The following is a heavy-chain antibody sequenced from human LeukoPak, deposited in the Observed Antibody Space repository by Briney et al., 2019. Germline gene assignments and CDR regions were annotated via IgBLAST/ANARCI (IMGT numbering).Heavy chain of an antibody. J-gene: IGHJ3*02. CDR3: AREPQGDSSGYDAFDI. V-gene: IGHV3-66*01. Sequence: PGGSLRLSCVASGFIVSSYYMTWVRQAPGKGLEWVSVIYSGGSTYYADSVKGRFTLSRDNSKNTLFPQMNSLRAEDTAVYYCAREPQGDSSGYDAFDIWGQGTMVTVSS. D-gene: IGHD3-22*01. CDR2: IYSGGST. CDR1: GFIVSSYY.